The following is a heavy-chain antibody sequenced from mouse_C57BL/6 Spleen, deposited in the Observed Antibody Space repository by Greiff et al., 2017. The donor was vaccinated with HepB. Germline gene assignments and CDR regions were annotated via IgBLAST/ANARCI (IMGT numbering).Heavy chain of an antibody. V-gene: IGHV1-55*01. CDR3: AREVLHYYGSSYDCAMDY. J-gene: IGHJ4*01. Sequence: VQLQQPGAELVKPGASVKMSCKASGYTFTSYWITWVKQRPGQGLEWIGDIYPGSGSTNYNEKFKSKDTLTVDTASSTAYMQLSSLTSEDSAVYYCAREVLHYYGSSYDCAMDYWGQGTSVTVSS. CDR2: IYPGSGST. CDR1: GYTFTSYW. D-gene: IGHD1-1*01.